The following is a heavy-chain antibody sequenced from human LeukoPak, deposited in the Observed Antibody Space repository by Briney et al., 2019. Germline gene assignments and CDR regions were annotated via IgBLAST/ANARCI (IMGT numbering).Heavy chain of an antibody. J-gene: IGHJ6*04. CDR1: GGTFSSYA. CDR3: ARGGQPYCPDYYYGMDV. Sequence: SVKVSCKASGGTFSSYAISWVRQAPGQGLEWMGGIIPIFGTANYAQKFQGRVTITADESTSTAYMELSSLRSEDTAVYYCARGGQPYCPDYYYGMDVWGKGTTVTVSS. V-gene: IGHV1-69*01. CDR2: IIPIFGTA. D-gene: IGHD1-26*01.